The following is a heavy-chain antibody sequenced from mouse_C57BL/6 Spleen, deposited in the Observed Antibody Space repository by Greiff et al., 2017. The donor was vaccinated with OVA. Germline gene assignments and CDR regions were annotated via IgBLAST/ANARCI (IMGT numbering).Heavy chain of an antibody. Sequence: QVQLQQPGAELVKPGASVKLSCKASGYTFTSYWMQWVKQRPGPGLEWIGEIDPSDSYTNYNQKFKGKATLTVDTTSSTAYMQLSSLTSEDSAVYYCANRYTYYFDYWGQGTTLTVSS. D-gene: IGHD1-1*01. CDR1: GYTFTSYW. CDR2: IDPSDSYT. V-gene: IGHV1-50*01. J-gene: IGHJ2*01. CDR3: ANRYTYYFDY.